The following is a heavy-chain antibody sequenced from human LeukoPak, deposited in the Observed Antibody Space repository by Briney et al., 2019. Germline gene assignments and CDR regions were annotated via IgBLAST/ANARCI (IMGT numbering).Heavy chain of an antibody. Sequence: GGSLRLSCAASGFIVSSNYLNWVRQAPGKGLEWVSVIYNDGSTYYADSVKGRSTISRDNFKNTVFLQMNSLRVEGTAVYFCAKNLNYYDISGYPTPAFDSWGQGSLVTVSS. CDR1: GFIVSSNY. CDR3: AKNLNYYDISGYPTPAFDS. CDR2: IYNDGST. J-gene: IGHJ4*02. D-gene: IGHD3-22*01. V-gene: IGHV3-53*01.